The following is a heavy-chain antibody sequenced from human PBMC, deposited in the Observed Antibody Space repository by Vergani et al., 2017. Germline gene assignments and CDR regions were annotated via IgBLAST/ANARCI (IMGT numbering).Heavy chain of an antibody. Sequence: QVQLVQSGAEVKKPGSSVKVSCKASGGTFSSYAISWVRQAPGQGLEWMGGSIPIFGTANYAQKFQGRVTITADESTSTAYMELSSLRSEDTAVNYCSEVPIPHSSDGLNGVYYCYLDVWGKGTTVTVSS. CDR1: GGTFSSYA. V-gene: IGHV1-69*01. D-gene: IGHD4-11*01. CDR3: SEVPIPHSSDGLNGVYYCYLDV. CDR2: SIPIFGTA. J-gene: IGHJ6*03.